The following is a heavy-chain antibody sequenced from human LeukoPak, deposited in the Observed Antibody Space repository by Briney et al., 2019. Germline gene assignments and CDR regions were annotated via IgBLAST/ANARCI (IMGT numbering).Heavy chain of an antibody. CDR1: VDSIRSYY. CDR3: ARDAYYYGSGSYDPNYYYYMDV. CDR2: IYTSGST. Sequence: PSETLSLTCTVSVDSIRSYYWSWLRQPAGKGLEWIGRIYTSGSTNYNPSLKSRVTMSVDTSKNQFSLKLSSVTAADNAVYYCARDAYYYGSGSYDPNYYYYMDVWGKGTTVTVSS. V-gene: IGHV4-4*07. D-gene: IGHD3-10*01. J-gene: IGHJ6*03.